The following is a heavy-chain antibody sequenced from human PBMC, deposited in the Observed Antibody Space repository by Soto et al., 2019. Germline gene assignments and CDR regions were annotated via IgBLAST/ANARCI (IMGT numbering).Heavy chain of an antibody. V-gene: IGHV1-69*06. J-gene: IGHJ4*02. D-gene: IGHD3-16*01. CDR1: GANSNSYS. CDR2: IVPLSGTP. Sequence: QVRLVQSGAEVKRPGSSVKLSCKVSGANSNSYSIAWVRQAPGQGLQWLGTIVPLSGTPNHAQQFQARVTITADTSTNTAYLELSRLXXEDTAIYYCARDWRQMSRGGFFDYWGQXXLXTISS. CDR3: ARDWRQMSRGGFFDY.